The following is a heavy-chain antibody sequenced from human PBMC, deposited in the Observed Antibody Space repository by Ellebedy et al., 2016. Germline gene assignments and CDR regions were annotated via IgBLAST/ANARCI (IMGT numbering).Heavy chain of an antibody. J-gene: IGHJ4*02. CDR3: VHRTTVTSVDY. D-gene: IGHD4-11*01. CDR2: VYGNDDK. CDR1: GFSLDTNQVV. V-gene: IGHV2-5*01. Sequence: SGPTLVKPTQTLTLTCSFSGFSLDTNQVVVGWVRQPPGKALEWLAFVYGNDDKRYSPSLMTRLTITRDNPKNQVILTMTNMEPVDTGTFYCVHRTTVTSVDYWGQGTLVTVSS.